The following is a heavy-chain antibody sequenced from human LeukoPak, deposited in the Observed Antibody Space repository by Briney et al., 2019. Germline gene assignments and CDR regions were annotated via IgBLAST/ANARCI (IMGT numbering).Heavy chain of an antibody. CDR2: IYHSGST. CDR3: ARPGIAVAGPRGDFDY. J-gene: IGHJ4*02. Sequence: PSETLSLTCTVSGYSIGSGYYWGWIRQPPGKGLEWIGSIYHSGSTYYNPSLKSRVTISVDTSKNQFSLKLSSVTAADTAVYYCARPGIAVAGPRGDFDYWGQGTLVTVSS. V-gene: IGHV4-38-2*02. CDR1: GYSIGSGYY. D-gene: IGHD6-19*01.